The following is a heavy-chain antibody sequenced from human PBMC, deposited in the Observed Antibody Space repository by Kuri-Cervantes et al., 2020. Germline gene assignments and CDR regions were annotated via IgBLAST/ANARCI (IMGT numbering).Heavy chain of an antibody. V-gene: IGHV4-4*07. CDR1: GGSVSAFY. J-gene: IGHJ4*02. CDR3: ARGQITMVRGIIGPGPGFDQ. CDR2: VDTSGTP. Sequence: SETLSLTCNVSGGSVSAFYWSWIRQSAGKGLEWIGRVDTSGTPTYNASLKSRITIFVDKSKNQFSLKLRSVSAADTAVYYCARGQITMVRGIIGPGPGFDQWGQGTPVTVSS. D-gene: IGHD3-10*01.